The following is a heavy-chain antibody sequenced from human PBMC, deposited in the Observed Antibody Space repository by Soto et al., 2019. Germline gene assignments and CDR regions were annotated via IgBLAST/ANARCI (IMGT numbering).Heavy chain of an antibody. Sequence: QVQLVQSGAEVKKPGSSVKVSCKGSGGTFNSYAISWVRQAPGQGLEWMGGIIPISGTANYAQKFQGRVTITADESTSTAYMELSSLRSEDTAVYYCARSQGSSTSLEIYYYYYYGMDVWGQGTTVTVSS. D-gene: IGHD2-2*01. V-gene: IGHV1-69*01. J-gene: IGHJ6*02. CDR1: GGTFNSYA. CDR3: ARSQGSSTSLEIYYYYYYGMDV. CDR2: IIPISGTA.